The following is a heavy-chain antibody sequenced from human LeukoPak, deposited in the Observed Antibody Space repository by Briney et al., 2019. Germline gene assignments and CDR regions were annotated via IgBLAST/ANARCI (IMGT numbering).Heavy chain of an antibody. D-gene: IGHD2-8*01. V-gene: IGHV1-69*13. CDR3: ARGRGVPVFDY. CDR2: IIPIFGTA. Sequence: SVKVSCTASGGTFSSYAISWVRQAPGQGLEWMGGIIPIFGTANYAQKFQGRVTTTADESTSTAYMELSSLRSEDTAVYYCARGRGVPVFDYWGQGTLVTVSS. J-gene: IGHJ4*02. CDR1: GGTFSSYA.